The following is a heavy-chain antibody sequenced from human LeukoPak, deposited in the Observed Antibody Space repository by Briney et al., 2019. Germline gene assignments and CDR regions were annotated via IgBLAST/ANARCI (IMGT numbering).Heavy chain of an antibody. CDR3: ARGLGSGGGDYVWFDP. Sequence: PGESLKISCKGSGYSFTSYWNGWVRQMPGKGLEWMGLIYPGDSDTRYSPSFQGQVTISADKSISTAYLQWSSLKASDTAMYYCARGLGSGGGDYVWFDPWGQGTLVTVSS. D-gene: IGHD4-17*01. V-gene: IGHV5-51*01. J-gene: IGHJ5*02. CDR2: IYPGDSDT. CDR1: GYSFTSYW.